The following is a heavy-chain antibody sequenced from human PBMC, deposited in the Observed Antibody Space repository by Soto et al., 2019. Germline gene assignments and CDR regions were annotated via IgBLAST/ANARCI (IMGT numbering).Heavy chain of an antibody. D-gene: IGHD4-17*01. CDR2: IYYSGST. V-gene: IGHV4-59*08. CDR3: ASRYGVYFDY. CDR1: GGSISSYY. J-gene: IGHJ4*02. Sequence: QVQLQESGPGLVKPSETLSLTCTVSGGSISSYYWSWIRQPPGKGLEWIGYIYYSGSTNYNPSLRSRVTISVDTSKNQFSLKLRSVTAADTAVYYCASRYGVYFDYWGQGTLVTVSS.